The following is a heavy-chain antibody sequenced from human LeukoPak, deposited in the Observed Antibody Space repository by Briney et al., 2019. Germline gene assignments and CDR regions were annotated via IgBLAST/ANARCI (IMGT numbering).Heavy chain of an antibody. J-gene: IGHJ5*02. CDR3: ARDKGGYSYGPFDP. CDR2: IILIFGTA. Sequence: ASVKVSCKASGGTFSSYAISWVRQAPGQGLEWMGRIILIFGTANYAQKFQGRVTITTDESTSTAYMELSSLRSEDTAVYYCARDKGGYSYGPFDPWGQGTLVTVSS. CDR1: GGTFSSYA. D-gene: IGHD5-18*01. V-gene: IGHV1-69*05.